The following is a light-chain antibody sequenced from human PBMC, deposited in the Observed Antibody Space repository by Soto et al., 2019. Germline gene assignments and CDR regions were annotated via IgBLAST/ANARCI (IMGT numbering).Light chain of an antibody. CDR2: KAS. Sequence: DIQMTQSPSTLSASVGDRVTITCRASQSISSWLAWYQQKPGKAPKLLIYKASSLESGVPSRFSGSGSGTESLPTASMVQTYHIAHHYCQVANSSASTFGRESKLDIK. J-gene: IGKJ4*02. CDR1: QSISSW. V-gene: IGKV1-5*03. CDR3: QVANSSAST.